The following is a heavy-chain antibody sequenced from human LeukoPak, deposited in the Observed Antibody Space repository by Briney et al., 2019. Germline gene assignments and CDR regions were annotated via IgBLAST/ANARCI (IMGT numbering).Heavy chain of an antibody. CDR1: GFTFSSYW. J-gene: IGHJ4*02. Sequence: GGPLRLSCAASGFTFSSYWMSWVRQAPGKGLEGVANIKQDGSEKYYVDSVKGRFTISRDNANSSLYLQMNSLRAEDTAVYYCASQNDYGGNCFFEYWGQGTLVTVSS. CDR3: ASQNDYGGNCFFEY. D-gene: IGHD4-23*01. V-gene: IGHV3-7*01. CDR2: IKQDGSEK.